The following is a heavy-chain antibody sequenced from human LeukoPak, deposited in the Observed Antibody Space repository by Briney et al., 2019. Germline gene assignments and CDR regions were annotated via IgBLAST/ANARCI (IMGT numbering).Heavy chain of an antibody. J-gene: IGHJ4*02. CDR1: GGSISSYY. D-gene: IGHD3-3*01. V-gene: IGHV4-59*01. CDR2: IYYSGST. Sequence: SETLSLTCTVSGGSISSYYWSWIRQPPGKGLEWIGYIYYSGSTSYNPSLKSGATISVDTSKNQFSLKLSSVTAADTAVYYCARSEDDFWSTYYFDYWGQGTLVTVSS. CDR3: ARSEDDFWSTYYFDY.